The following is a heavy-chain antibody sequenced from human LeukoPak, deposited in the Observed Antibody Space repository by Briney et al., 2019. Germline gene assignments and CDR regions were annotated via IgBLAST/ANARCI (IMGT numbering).Heavy chain of an antibody. CDR2: ISSSSSTI. J-gene: IGHJ4*02. D-gene: IGHD3-22*01. Sequence: GGSLRLSCAASGFTFSSYSVNWVRQAPGKGLEWVSHISSSSSTIYYADSVKGRFTISRDNSKNTLYLQMNSLRAEDTAVYYCARVIPTWYDSSGYYDYWGQGTLVTVSS. CDR1: GFTFSSYS. V-gene: IGHV3-48*01. CDR3: ARVIPTWYDSSGYYDY.